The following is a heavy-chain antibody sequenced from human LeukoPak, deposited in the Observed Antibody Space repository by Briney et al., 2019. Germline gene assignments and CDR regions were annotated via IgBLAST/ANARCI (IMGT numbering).Heavy chain of an antibody. CDR1: GFTFSSYA. Sequence: PGRSLRLSCAAPGFTFSSYAMHWVRQAPGKGLEWVAVISYDGSNKYYADSVKGRFTISRDNSKNTLYLQMNSLRAEDTAVYYCARDKGAYGDYRPLDYWGQGTLVTVSS. V-gene: IGHV3-30-3*01. D-gene: IGHD4-17*01. CDR3: ARDKGAYGDYRPLDY. J-gene: IGHJ4*02. CDR2: ISYDGSNK.